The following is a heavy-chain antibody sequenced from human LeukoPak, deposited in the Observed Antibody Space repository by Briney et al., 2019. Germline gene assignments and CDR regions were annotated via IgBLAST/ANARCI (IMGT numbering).Heavy chain of an antibody. CDR1: GGSFSSYA. CDR3: ARGLDGFDI. V-gene: IGHV1-69*13. Sequence: VASVKVSCKASGGSFSSYAISWVRPAPGQGLEWMGGIIPIFGTANYAQNFQGSVTLTADESTSTAYMELSRLRSDDTAVYYCARGLDGFDIWGQGTMVTVSS. CDR2: IIPIFGTA. J-gene: IGHJ3*02.